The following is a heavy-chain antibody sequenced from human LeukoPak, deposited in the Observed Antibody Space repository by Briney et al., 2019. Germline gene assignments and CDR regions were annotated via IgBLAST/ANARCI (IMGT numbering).Heavy chain of an antibody. CDR3: ARDRDSSGSWEVNFDH. CDR1: GFPFTDYY. J-gene: IGHJ4*02. V-gene: IGHV3-7*01. CDR2: IKHDGSEN. Sequence: GGSLRLSCAASGFPFTDYYMTWIRQAPGKGLEWVASIKHDGSENFYVDSVKGRFTISRDDAKNSLYLQMSSLRAEDTAVYYCARDRDSSGSWEVNFDHWGQGTLVAVSS. D-gene: IGHD6-13*01.